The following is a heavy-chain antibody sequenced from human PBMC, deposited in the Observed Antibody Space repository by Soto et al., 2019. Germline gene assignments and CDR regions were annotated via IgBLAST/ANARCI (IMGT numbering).Heavy chain of an antibody. CDR2: ISGYNGNT. CDR1: GYTFTSYG. CDR3: AIDEGYKFTDGGSFDP. V-gene: IGHV1-18*01. Sequence: QVQLVQSGAEVKKPGASVKVSCKSSGYTFTSYGISWVRQAPGQGLEWMVWISGYNGNTNYAQKPQGRATITTDTPTTTTYMELRSLRSAATALYYCAIDEGYKFTDGGSFDPLGQPTLVTVSS. J-gene: IGHJ5*02. D-gene: IGHD1-1*01.